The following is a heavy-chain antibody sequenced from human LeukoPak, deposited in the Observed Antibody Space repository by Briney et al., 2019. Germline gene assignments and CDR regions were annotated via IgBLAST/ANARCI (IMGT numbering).Heavy chain of an antibody. Sequence: GGSLRLSCAASGFTFSNYAMSWVRQAPGKGLEWVSAISGSGGSTYYADSVKGRFTISRDNAKNSLYLQMNSPRAEDTAVYYCARDTVGYYDFWSGYYTRGVIDYWGQGTLVTVSS. CDR2: ISGSGGST. CDR3: ARDTVGYYDFWSGYYTRGVIDY. J-gene: IGHJ4*02. V-gene: IGHV3-23*01. D-gene: IGHD3-3*01. CDR1: GFTFSNYA.